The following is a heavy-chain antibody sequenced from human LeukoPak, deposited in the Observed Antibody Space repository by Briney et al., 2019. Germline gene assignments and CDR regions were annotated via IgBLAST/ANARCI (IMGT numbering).Heavy chain of an antibody. CDR3: VRDANNRDGHGSYSFDD. V-gene: IGHV1-2*02. Sequence: GASVKVSCKASGYAFTNFYIHWVRQAPGEGLEWMGWINYDSGGTNHAQKFQDRVTMTRDMSISTVYMEVRGLTSDDTAMYFCVRDANNRDGHGSYSFDDWGQGTLVAVSS. CDR2: INYDSGGT. J-gene: IGHJ4*02. D-gene: IGHD1/OR15-1a*01. CDR1: GYAFTNFY.